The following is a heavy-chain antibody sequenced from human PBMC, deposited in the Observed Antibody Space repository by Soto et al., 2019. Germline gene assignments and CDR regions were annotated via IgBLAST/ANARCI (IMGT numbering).Heavy chain of an antibody. Sequence: EVQLVESGGGLVQPGGSLRLSCATSGFTFSRYWMHWVRQAPGKGLGWISHINNNGKSKGYADSVKGRFTISRDNAKNTLYLQMNSLGAEDTAVYYCSRGIADCGGDCYSDYWGQGTLVTVSS. CDR3: SRGIADCGGDCYSDY. CDR2: INNNGKSK. CDR1: GFTFSRYW. V-gene: IGHV3-74*01. D-gene: IGHD2-21*02. J-gene: IGHJ4*02.